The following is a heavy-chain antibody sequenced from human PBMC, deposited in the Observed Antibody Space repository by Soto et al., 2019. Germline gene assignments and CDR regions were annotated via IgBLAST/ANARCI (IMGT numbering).Heavy chain of an antibody. D-gene: IGHD1-26*01. Sequence: SETLSLTCSVSGGSMSGYYWTWIRQPPGKALEWIGYIYYSGSTNYNPSLKSRVSISIDTSKSQFSLRLTAVTAADTAVYYCARAPSGRTDFDYWGQGTLVTVSS. V-gene: IGHV4-59*01. CDR1: GGSMSGYY. CDR2: IYYSGST. J-gene: IGHJ4*02. CDR3: ARAPSGRTDFDY.